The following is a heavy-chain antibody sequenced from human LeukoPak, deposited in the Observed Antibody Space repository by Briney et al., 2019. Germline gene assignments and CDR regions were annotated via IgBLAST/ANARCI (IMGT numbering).Heavy chain of an antibody. D-gene: IGHD1-14*01. J-gene: IGHJ4*02. Sequence: SETLSLTCTVYGHSIRYGVFSWSWIPQPPGKGQEWIGYIYYSRSTNYPPSLNSRVTQSNDNTKNQVSLTLSSGPAADSVVYYCARETYSGTQRGFDYWGQGTLVTVSS. CDR1: GHSIRYGVFS. CDR3: ARETYSGTQRGFDY. CDR2: IYYSRST. V-gene: IGHV4-30-4*08.